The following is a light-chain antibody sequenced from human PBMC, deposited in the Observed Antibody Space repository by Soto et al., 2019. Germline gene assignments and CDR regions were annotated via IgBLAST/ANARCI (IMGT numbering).Light chain of an antibody. CDR3: QQYNNYPWT. V-gene: IGKV1-5*03. Sequence: DIQMTQSPSTLSASVGDRVTITCRASQSISAWLAWYQQKPGKAPKLLIYKASSLESGVPSRFSGDGSGTEFTLTISILQSDDFATYYCQQYNNYPWTFGQGTKVEIK. CDR1: QSISAW. CDR2: KAS. J-gene: IGKJ1*01.